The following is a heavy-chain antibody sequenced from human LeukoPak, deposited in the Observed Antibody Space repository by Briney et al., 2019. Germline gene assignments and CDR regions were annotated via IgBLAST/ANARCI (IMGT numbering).Heavy chain of an antibody. CDR3: ARDRVVVAAKGYFQH. D-gene: IGHD2-15*01. CDR1: GYTFTSYG. J-gene: IGHJ1*01. CDR2: ISAYNGNT. V-gene: IGHV1-18*01. Sequence: GASVKVSCKASGYTFTSYGISWVRQAPGQGLEWMGWISAYNGNTNYAQKLQGRVTMTTDTSTSTAYMELRSLRSDDTAVYYCARDRVVVAAKGYFQHWGQGTLVTVSS.